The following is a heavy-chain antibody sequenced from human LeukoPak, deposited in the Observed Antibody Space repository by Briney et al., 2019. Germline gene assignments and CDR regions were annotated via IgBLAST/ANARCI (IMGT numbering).Heavy chain of an antibody. V-gene: IGHV1-2*02. CDR3: ARSWGGIAARRVY. D-gene: IGHD6-6*01. CDR2: INPNSGGT. CDR1: GYTFTGYY. Sequence: ASVKVSCKASGYTFTGYYMHWVRQAPGQGLEWMGGINPNSGGTNYAQKFQGRGTMTRDTSISTAYMELSRLRSDETAVYYCARSWGGIAARRVYWGQGTLVTVSS. J-gene: IGHJ4*02.